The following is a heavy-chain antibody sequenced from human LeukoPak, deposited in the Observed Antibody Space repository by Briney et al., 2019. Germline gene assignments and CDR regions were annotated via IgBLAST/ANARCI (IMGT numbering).Heavy chain of an antibody. J-gene: IGHJ4*02. CDR3: AKGVRYLDWWILDY. V-gene: IGHV3-23*01. D-gene: IGHD3-9*01. CDR2: ISGSDYA. CDR1: GFTFSVYA. Sequence: PGGSLRLSCAASGFTFSVYAMSWVRQAPGKGLEWVSGISGSDYAYYTDSVKGRFTISRDNSKNTLYLQMNTLRAEDTAVYYCAKGVRYLDWWILDYWGQGTLVPVSS.